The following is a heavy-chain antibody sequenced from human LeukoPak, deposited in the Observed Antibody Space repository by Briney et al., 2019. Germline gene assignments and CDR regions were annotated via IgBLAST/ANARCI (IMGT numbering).Heavy chain of an antibody. CDR3: ARDKYYYDSSGYPDY. CDR2: ISSSGSTI. D-gene: IGHD3-22*01. J-gene: IGHJ4*02. CDR1: GFTFSDYY. Sequence: GGSLRLSCAASGFTFSDYYMSWIRQAPGKGLEWVSYISSSGSTIYYADSVKGRFTISRDNAKNSLYLQMNSLRAEDTAVYYCARDKYYYDSSGYPDYWGQGTLVTVSS. V-gene: IGHV3-11*04.